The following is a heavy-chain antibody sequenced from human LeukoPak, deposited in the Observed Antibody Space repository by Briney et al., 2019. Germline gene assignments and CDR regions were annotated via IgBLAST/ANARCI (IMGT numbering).Heavy chain of an antibody. V-gene: IGHV3-48*03. CDR2: ISSSGSTI. D-gene: IGHD4-17*01. J-gene: IGHJ4*02. Sequence: AGGSLRPSCAASGFTFSSYEMNWVGQAPGKGLEWVSYISSSGSTIYYADSVKGRFTISRDNAKNSLYLQMNSLRAEDTAVYYCARDQTTVYGDYRLNYWGQGTLVTVSS. CDR3: ARDQTTVYGDYRLNY. CDR1: GFTFSSYE.